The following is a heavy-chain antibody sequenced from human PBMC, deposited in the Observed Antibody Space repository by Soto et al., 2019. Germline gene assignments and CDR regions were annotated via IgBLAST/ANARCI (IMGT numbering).Heavy chain of an antibody. CDR1: GFTFTSHA. J-gene: IGHJ4*02. CDR3: AKSGRWYLGDYFDY. V-gene: IGHV3-23*01. D-gene: IGHD6-13*01. Sequence: GGSLRLSCAASGFTFTSHALSWVRQAPGRGLERVAAISGGGDRTEFADSVKSRFVISRDNSQNTIYLQLNSLRVEDTAVYYCAKSGRWYLGDYFDYWGQGTLVTSPQ. CDR2: ISGGGDRT.